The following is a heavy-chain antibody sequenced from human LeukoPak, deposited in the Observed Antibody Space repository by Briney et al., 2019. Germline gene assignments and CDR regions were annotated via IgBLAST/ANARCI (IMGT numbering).Heavy chain of an antibody. CDR1: GYTFTGYY. V-gene: IGHV1-2*02. Sequence: ASVKVSCKASGYTFTGYYMHWVRQAPGQGLEWMGWINPNSGGTNYAQKLQGRVTMTTDTSTSTAYMELRSLRSDDTAVYYCARDRPWELPSGDAFDIWGQGTMVTVSS. CDR2: INPNSGGT. CDR3: ARDRPWELPSGDAFDI. D-gene: IGHD1-26*01. J-gene: IGHJ3*02.